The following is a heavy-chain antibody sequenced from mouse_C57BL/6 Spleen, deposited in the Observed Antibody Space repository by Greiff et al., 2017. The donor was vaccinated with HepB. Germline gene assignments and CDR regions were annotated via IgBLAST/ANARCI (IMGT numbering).Heavy chain of an antibody. CDR2: IYPGDGDT. Sequence: VQLQQSGAELVKPGASVKISCKASGYAFSSYWMNWVKQRPGKGLEWIGQIYPGDGDTNYNGKFKGKATLTADKSSSTAYMQLSSLTSEVSAVYFCASNEVAPYFDYWGQGTTLTVSS. CDR3: ASNEVAPYFDY. D-gene: IGHD1-1*02. V-gene: IGHV1-80*01. CDR1: GYAFSSYW. J-gene: IGHJ2*01.